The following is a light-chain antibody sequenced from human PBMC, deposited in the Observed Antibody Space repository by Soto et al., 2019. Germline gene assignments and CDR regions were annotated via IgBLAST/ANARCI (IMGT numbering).Light chain of an antibody. CDR2: YDS. Sequence: SYELTQPPSVSVAPGKTASNTCGGTNIGSKSVHWYQQKPGQAPVLVIYYDSDRPSGIPERFSGSNSGNTATLTISRVEAGDEADYYCQVWDSSSDHVVFGGGTKVTVL. CDR1: NIGSKS. CDR3: QVWDSSSDHVV. V-gene: IGLV3-21*04. J-gene: IGLJ2*01.